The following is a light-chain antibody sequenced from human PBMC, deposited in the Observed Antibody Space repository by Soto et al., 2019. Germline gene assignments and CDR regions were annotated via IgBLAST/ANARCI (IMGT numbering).Light chain of an antibody. CDR3: QQYNNWPQT. Sequence: EIGMTQSPATLSVSPGERATLSCRASQSVSSNLAWYQQKPGQAPRLLIYGASTRATGIPARFSGSGSGTEFTLTISSLQSEDFAEYHCQQYNNWPQTFGQGTKVDIK. CDR1: QSVSSN. V-gene: IGKV3-15*01. CDR2: GAS. J-gene: IGKJ1*01.